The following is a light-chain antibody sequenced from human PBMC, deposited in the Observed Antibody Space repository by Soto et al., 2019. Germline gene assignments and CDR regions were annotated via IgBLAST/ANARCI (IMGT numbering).Light chain of an antibody. J-gene: IGKJ4*01. Sequence: EFVLTQSPGTLSLSPGERATLSCRASQTVRNNYLAWYQQKPGQAPRLLIYDASSRATGIPDRFSGGGSGTDFTLTISRLEPXXXAVYYCQQFSSYPLTFGGGTKVEIK. CDR1: QTVRNNY. CDR2: DAS. CDR3: QQFSSYPLT. V-gene: IGKV3-20*01.